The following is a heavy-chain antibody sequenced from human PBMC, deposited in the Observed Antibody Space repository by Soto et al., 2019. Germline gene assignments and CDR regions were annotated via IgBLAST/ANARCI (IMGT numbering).Heavy chain of an antibody. Sequence: QVQLVQSGAEVKKPGSSVKVSCKASGGTFSTSTFTWVRQAPGQGLEWMGRTIPILDVAYYAQDFQGRVTITADKSTSTAYMELTSLTSKDTAGYYCARDSPIGSTYSGYDAIDSWGQGTLVTVSS. D-gene: IGHD5-12*01. V-gene: IGHV1-69*08. J-gene: IGHJ4*02. CDR2: TIPILDVA. CDR1: GGTFSTST. CDR3: ARDSPIGSTYSGYDAIDS.